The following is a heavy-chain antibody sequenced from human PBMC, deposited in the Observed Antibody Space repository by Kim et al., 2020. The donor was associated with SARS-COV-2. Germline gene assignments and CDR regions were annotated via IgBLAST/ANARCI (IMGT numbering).Heavy chain of an antibody. CDR3: ARDLKASPSNIVFDY. CDR2: INSDGSST. D-gene: IGHD5-12*01. CDR1: GFSFSMYW. Sequence: GGSLRLSCAASGFSFSMYWMHWVRQPPGKGLVWVSRINSDGSSTDYADSVKGRFTISRDNAKNRLYLQVNSLRAEDTAVYYCARDLKASPSNIVFDYWGHGTLVPVSS. V-gene: IGHV3-74*01. J-gene: IGHJ4*01.